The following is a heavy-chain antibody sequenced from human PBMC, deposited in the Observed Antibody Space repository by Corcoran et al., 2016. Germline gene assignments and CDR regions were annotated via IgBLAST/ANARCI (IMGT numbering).Heavy chain of an antibody. CDR1: GFTFSDSA. CDR2: IRSRPNSYAT. CDR3: TRGIGGYGMDV. Sequence: EVQLVESGGDLVQPGGSLRLSCAASGFTFSDSAIHWVRQASGKGLEWVGRIRSRPNSYATAYAASLGGGFTISRDDSKNTAYLQMNSLKTEDTAVYYCTRGIGGYGMDVWGQGTTVTVSS. V-gene: IGHV3-73*02. D-gene: IGHD3-16*01. J-gene: IGHJ6*02.